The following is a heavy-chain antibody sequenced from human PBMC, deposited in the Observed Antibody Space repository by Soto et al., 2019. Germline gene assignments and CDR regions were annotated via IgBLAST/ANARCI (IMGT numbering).Heavy chain of an antibody. CDR3: ARDRAAIAVAGLATWFDP. CDR2: IIPIFGTA. V-gene: IGHV1-69*13. J-gene: IGHJ5*02. CDR1: GGTFSSYA. Sequence: SVKVSCKASGGTFSSYAISWVRQAPGQGLEWMGGIIPIFGTANYAQKFQGRVTITADESTSTAYMELSSLRSEDTAVYYCARDRAAIAVAGLATWFDPWGQGTLVTVSS. D-gene: IGHD6-19*01.